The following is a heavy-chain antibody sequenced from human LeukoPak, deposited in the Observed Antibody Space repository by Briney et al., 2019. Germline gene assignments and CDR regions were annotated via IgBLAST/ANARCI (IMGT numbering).Heavy chain of an antibody. CDR1: GGSISSSNW. J-gene: IGHJ4*02. D-gene: IGHD5-24*01. CDR3: ARSSVWLQPDY. CDR2: IYHSGST. Sequence: PSETLSLTCGVSGGSISSSNWWSWVRQPPGKGLEWIGEIYHSGSTNYNPSLSSRVTISVDQSKNQISLKLNSVTDADTAVYYRARSSVWLQPDYWGQGTLVTVSS. V-gene: IGHV4-4*02.